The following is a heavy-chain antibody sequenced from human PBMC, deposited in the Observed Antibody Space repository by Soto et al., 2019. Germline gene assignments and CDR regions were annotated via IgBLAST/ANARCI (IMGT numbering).Heavy chain of an antibody. Sequence: QVQLVESGGGVVQPGRSLRLSCAASGFTFSSYGMHWVRQAPGKGLEWVAVISYDGSNKYYADSVKGRFTISRDNSKNTLYLQMNSLRAEDTAVYYCAKDRDIVVVVAALQHWGQGNLVPVSS. CDR2: ISYDGSNK. CDR3: AKDRDIVVVVAALQH. CDR1: GFTFSSYG. V-gene: IGHV3-30*18. D-gene: IGHD2-15*01. J-gene: IGHJ1*01.